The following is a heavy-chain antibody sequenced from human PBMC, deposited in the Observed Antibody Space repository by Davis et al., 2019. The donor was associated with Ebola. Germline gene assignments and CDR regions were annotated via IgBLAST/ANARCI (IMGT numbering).Heavy chain of an antibody. Sequence: GGSLRLSCKVSADSFPNFWIGWVRQMPGKGLEYMGIIFPDDSDTIYSPSFQGQVTISADKSISSAYLKWNSLKASDTAMYYCARQTHHFLSGPRTWFDPWGQGTLVTVSS. V-gene: IGHV5-51*01. CDR2: IFPDDSDT. CDR3: ARQTHHFLSGPRTWFDP. D-gene: IGHD3-3*02. J-gene: IGHJ5*02. CDR1: ADSFPNFW.